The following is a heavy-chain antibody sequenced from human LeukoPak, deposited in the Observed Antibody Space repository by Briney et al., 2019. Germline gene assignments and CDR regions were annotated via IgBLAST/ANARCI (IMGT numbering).Heavy chain of an antibody. CDR3: ATSDPPSPA. CDR2: TFKSGST. D-gene: IGHD2-2*01. Sequence: SETLSLTCIVSGDSISRYSWSWVRQPPGKGLEWITYTFKSGSTNYNPFLKSRVTISVDTSKNQFSLRLNSVTAADTAVYYCATSDPPSPAWGQGTLVTVSS. CDR1: GDSISRYS. V-gene: IGHV4-59*01. J-gene: IGHJ5*02.